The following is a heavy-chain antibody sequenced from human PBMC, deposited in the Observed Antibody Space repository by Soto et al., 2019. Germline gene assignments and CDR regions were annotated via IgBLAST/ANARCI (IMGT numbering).Heavy chain of an antibody. J-gene: IGHJ6*02. D-gene: IGHD2-15*01. Sequence: QITLKESGPTLVKPTQTLTLTCTFSGFSVSTSGVGVAWIRQSPGKALEWLALIHWDNDKRYSPFLQSRVTITKDTSKNQMVLTVTNMDPVDTATYYCAHKGGRGAGMDVWGQGTTVTVSS. CDR3: AHKGGRGAGMDV. CDR2: IHWDNDK. V-gene: IGHV2-5*02. CDR1: GFSVSTSGVG.